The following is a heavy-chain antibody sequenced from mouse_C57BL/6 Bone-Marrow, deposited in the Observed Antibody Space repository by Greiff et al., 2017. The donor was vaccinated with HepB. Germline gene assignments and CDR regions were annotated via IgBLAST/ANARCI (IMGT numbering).Heavy chain of an antibody. CDR3: ARHSVVPHWFDY. V-gene: IGHV5-6*01. Sequence: EVKLVESGGDLVKPGGSLKLSCAASGFTFSSYGMSWVRQTPDKRLEWVATISSGGSYTYYPDSVKGRFTISRDNAKNTLYLQMSSLKSEDTAMYYCARHSVVPHWFDYWGQGTTLTVSS. D-gene: IGHD1-1*01. CDR1: GFTFSSYG. CDR2: ISSGGSYT. J-gene: IGHJ2*01.